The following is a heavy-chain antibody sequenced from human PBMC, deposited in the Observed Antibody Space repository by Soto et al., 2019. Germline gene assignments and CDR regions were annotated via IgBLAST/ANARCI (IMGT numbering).Heavy chain of an antibody. D-gene: IGHD4-17*01. CDR1: GGTLSNYG. CDR3: ARGDATKIVVTTYYGMDV. V-gene: IGHV1-69*12. Sequence: QVQLVQSGAEVKKPGSSVKVSCKASGGTLSNYGISWVRQAPGQGREWMGGIIPVFGTANYAQKFQGRVTIPADETTITVYMDVTSLRSEDTAVYYCARGDATKIVVTTYYGMDVWGQGTPVTVSS. CDR2: IIPVFGTA. J-gene: IGHJ6*02.